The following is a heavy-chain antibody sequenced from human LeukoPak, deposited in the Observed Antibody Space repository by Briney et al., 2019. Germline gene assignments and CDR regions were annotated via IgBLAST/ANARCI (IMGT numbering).Heavy chain of an antibody. J-gene: IGHJ4*02. CDR1: GGSISSSNW. D-gene: IGHD1-26*01. V-gene: IGHV4-4*02. Sequence: SGTLSLTCAVSGGSISSSNWWSWVRQPPGKGLEWIGEIYHSGSTNYNPSLKSRVTISVDKSKNQFSLKLSSVTAADTVVYYCARVWGASGSYYFDYWGQGTLVTVSS. CDR2: IYHSGST. CDR3: ARVWGASGSYYFDY.